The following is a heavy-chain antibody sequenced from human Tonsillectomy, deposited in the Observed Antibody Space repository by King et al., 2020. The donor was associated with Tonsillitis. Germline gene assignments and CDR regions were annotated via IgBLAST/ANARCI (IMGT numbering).Heavy chain of an antibody. D-gene: IGHD1-26*01. J-gene: IGHJ4*02. CDR3: ARMPEGGATTTGWGALDY. CDR1: YGAISSYY. CDR2: IFYSGKT. Sequence: VQLQESGPGLVKPSETLSLTCTVSYGAISSYYWSWIRQPPGKGLECIGYIFYSGKTNYNPSLNSRVIISVDTSKNQFSLKLSAVTAASTAVYYCARMPEGGATTTGWGALDYWGQGTLVTVSS. V-gene: IGHV4-59*01.